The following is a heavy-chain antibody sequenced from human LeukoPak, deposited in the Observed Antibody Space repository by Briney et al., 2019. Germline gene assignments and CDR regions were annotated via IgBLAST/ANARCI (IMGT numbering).Heavy chain of an antibody. CDR2: INPSGGST. J-gene: IGHJ3*02. D-gene: IGHD4-23*01. Sequence: ASVKVSCKASGYTFASYYMHWVRQAPGQGLEWMGIINPSGGSTSYAQKFQGRVTMTRDTSTSTVYMELSSLRSEDTAVYYCARDDYGGNSLGIWGQGTMVTVSS. V-gene: IGHV1-46*03. CDR1: GYTFASYY. CDR3: ARDDYGGNSLGI.